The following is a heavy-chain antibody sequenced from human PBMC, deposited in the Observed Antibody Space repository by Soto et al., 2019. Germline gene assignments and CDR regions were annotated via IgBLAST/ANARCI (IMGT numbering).Heavy chain of an antibody. CDR3: ARLSEVDPYCYGSGSYYPNVFDY. CDR1: GGSISSSSYY. Sequence: SETLSLTCTVSGGSISSSSYYWGWIRQPPGKGLEWIGSIYYSGSTYYNPSLKSRVTISVDTSKNQFSLKLSSVTAADTAVYYCARLSEVDPYCYGSGSYYPNVFDYWGQGTLVTVSS. J-gene: IGHJ4*02. CDR2: IYYSGST. V-gene: IGHV4-39*01. D-gene: IGHD3-10*01.